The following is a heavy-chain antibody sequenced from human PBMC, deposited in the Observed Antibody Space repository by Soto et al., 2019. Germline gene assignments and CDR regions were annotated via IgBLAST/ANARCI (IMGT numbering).Heavy chain of an antibody. V-gene: IGHV3-21*01. J-gene: IGHJ6*02. CDR2: ISSSSSYI. D-gene: IGHD6-19*01. Sequence: GGSLRLSCAASGFTFRRYSMNWVRQAPGKGLEWVSSISSSSSYIYYADSVKGRFTISRDNAKNSLNLQMNSLRAEDTAVYYCAREAVAGTTGYGMDVWGQGTTVTVSS. CDR1: GFTFRRYS. CDR3: AREAVAGTTGYGMDV.